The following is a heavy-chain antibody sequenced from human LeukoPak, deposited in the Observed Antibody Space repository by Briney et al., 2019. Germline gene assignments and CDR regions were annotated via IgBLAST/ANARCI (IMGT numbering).Heavy chain of an antibody. V-gene: IGHV6-1*01. J-gene: IGHJ5*02. CDR2: TYYRSKWYN. Sequence: SQTLSLTCAISGDGVSSNSAAWNWIRQSPSRGLEWLGRTYYRSKWYNDYAVSVKSRITINPDTSKNQFSLQLNSVTPEGTAVYYCARSRVRGVIIPNWFDPWGQGTLVTVSS. CDR1: GDGVSSNSAA. D-gene: IGHD3-10*01. CDR3: ARSRVRGVIIPNWFDP.